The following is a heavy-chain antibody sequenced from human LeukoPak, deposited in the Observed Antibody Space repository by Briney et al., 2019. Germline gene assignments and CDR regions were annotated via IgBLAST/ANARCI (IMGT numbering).Heavy chain of an antibody. D-gene: IGHD2-21*01. J-gene: IGHJ3*02. CDR3: VRDRRFPDDVFDI. V-gene: IGHV3-23*01. CDR2: ITSRSDQI. Sequence: PGGSLRLSCAASGFSFSSYAMGWVRQAPGKGLEWVSTITSRSDQIWNVDSVRGRFTISRDNSKNTLYLQMNSLRAEDTALYYCVRDRRFPDDVFDIWGQGTMATVSS. CDR1: GFSFSSYA.